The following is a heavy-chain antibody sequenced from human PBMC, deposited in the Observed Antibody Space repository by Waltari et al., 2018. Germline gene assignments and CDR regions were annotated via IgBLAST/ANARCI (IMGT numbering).Heavy chain of an antibody. CDR1: GFTFSSYA. V-gene: IGHV3-23*01. CDR3: AKDDGVVPAAILSYFDY. J-gene: IGHJ4*02. D-gene: IGHD2-2*02. CDR2: ISGSGGST. Sequence: EVQLLESGGGLVQPGGSLRLSCAASGFTFSSYAMSWVRKAPGKGLEWVSAISGSGGSTYYADSVKGRFTISRDNSKNTLYLQMNSLRAEDTAVYYCAKDDGVVPAAILSYFDYWGQGTLVTVSS.